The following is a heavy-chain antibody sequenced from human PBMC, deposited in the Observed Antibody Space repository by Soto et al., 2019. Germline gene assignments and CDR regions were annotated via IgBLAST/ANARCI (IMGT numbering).Heavy chain of an antibody. CDR1: GYTFTNYE. J-gene: IGHJ5*02. V-gene: IGHV1-8*01. D-gene: IGHD2-15*01. Sequence: ASVKVSCKASGYTFTNYEISWVRQATGQGLEWMGWMIPGSGNTGYAHKFQDRVTMTRNISISTAYMELSRLGSDDTAIYYCARMAASGPLNWCDPCGQGSLVTVSS. CDR2: MIPGSGNT. CDR3: ARMAASGPLNWCDP.